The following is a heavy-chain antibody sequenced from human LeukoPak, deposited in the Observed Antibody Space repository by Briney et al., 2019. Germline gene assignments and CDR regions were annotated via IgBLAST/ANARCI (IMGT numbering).Heavy chain of an antibody. V-gene: IGHV1-18*01. CDR2: ISAYNGNT. J-gene: IGHJ6*03. CDR3: ARDPAHYYGSGSRPGGYMDV. CDR1: GYTFTSYG. D-gene: IGHD3-10*01. Sequence: SLKGSCKASGYTFTSYGISLVRPAPGQGLEWMGWISAYNGNTNLSQKLQGRVTLTKDTSTSTAYMEVRSLRSDDTVVYYCARDPAHYYGSGSRPGGYMDVWGKGTTVTISS.